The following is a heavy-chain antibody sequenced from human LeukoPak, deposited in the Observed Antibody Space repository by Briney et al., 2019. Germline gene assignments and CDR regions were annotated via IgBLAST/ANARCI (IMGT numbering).Heavy chain of an antibody. J-gene: IGHJ5*02. Sequence: PGGSLRLSCAASGFTFSSYAMSWVRQAPGKGLEWVANIKLDGSEKFYVDSVKGRFTISRDNAKNSLYLQMNSLRVEDSGVYYCARDASGYDPWGQGTLVTVSS. D-gene: IGHD5-12*01. CDR2: IKLDGSEK. CDR1: GFTFSSYA. V-gene: IGHV3-7*01. CDR3: ARDASGYDP.